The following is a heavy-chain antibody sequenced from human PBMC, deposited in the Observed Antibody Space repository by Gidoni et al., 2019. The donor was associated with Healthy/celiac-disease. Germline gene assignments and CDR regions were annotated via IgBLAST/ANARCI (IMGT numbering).Heavy chain of an antibody. CDR3: AREIGHYYYDSSGYYYGWFDP. V-gene: IGHV4-61*01. Sequence: QVQLQESGPGLVKPSETLSLTCTVSGGSVSSGSYYWSWIRQPPGKGLEWIGYIYYSGSTNYNPSLKSRVTISVDTSKNQFSLKLSSVTAADTAVYYCAREIGHYYYDSSGYYYGWFDPWGQGTLVTVSS. CDR1: GGSVSSGSYY. D-gene: IGHD3-22*01. CDR2: IYYSGST. J-gene: IGHJ5*02.